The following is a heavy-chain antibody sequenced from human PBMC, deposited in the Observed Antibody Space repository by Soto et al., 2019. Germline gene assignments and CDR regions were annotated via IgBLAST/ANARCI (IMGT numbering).Heavy chain of an antibody. CDR2: IYYSGST. V-gene: IGHV4-31*03. CDR1: GGSISSGGYY. Sequence: QVQLQESGPGLVKPSQTLSLTCTVSGGSISSGGYYWSWIRQHPGKGLEWIGYIYYSGSTYYNPSLKNRVTISVDTSKNQFSLKLSSVTAADTAGYYCARAYCSGGSCYGMDVWGQGTTVTVSS. J-gene: IGHJ6*02. D-gene: IGHD2-15*01. CDR3: ARAYCSGGSCYGMDV.